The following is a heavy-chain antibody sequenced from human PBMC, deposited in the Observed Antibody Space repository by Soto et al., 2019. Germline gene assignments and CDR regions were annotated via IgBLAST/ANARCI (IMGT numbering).Heavy chain of an antibody. CDR2: INHSGST. CDR1: GGSFSGYY. V-gene: IGHV4-34*01. Sequence: QVQLQQWGAGLLKPSETLSLTCAVYGGSFSGYYWSWIRQPPGKGLEWIGEINHSGSTNYNPSLKSRVTISVDTSKNQFSLKLSSVTAADTAVYYCARDASLAVVVTAIDYGMDVWGQGTTVTVSS. D-gene: IGHD2-21*02. J-gene: IGHJ6*02. CDR3: ARDASLAVVVTAIDYGMDV.